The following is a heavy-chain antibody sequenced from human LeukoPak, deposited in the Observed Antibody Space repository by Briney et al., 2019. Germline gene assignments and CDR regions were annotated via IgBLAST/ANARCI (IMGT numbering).Heavy chain of an antibody. J-gene: IGHJ4*02. CDR3: AREGEDGDYTFDY. V-gene: IGHV4-59*01. CDR1: GGSISSYY. CDR2: IYYSGST. Sequence: KPSETLSLTCTASGGSISSYYWSWIRQPPGKGLEWIGYIYYSGSTNYNPSLKSRVTISVDTSKNQFSLKLSSVTAADTAVYYCAREGEDGDYTFDYWGQGTLVTVSS. D-gene: IGHD4-17*01.